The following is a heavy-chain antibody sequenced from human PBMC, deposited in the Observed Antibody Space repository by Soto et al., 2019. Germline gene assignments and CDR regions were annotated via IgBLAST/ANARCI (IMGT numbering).Heavy chain of an antibody. J-gene: IGHJ6*02. D-gene: IGHD5-18*01. CDR1: GGTFSSYA. V-gene: IGHV1-69*01. Sequence: QVQLVQSGAEVKKPGSSVKVSCKASGGTFSSYAISWVRQAPGQGLEWMGGIIPIFGTANYAQKFQGRVTITADESTSTAYMELSSLRSEDTAVYYCARALDTAMVTDYYCGMDVWGQGTTVTVSS. CDR2: IIPIFGTA. CDR3: ARALDTAMVTDYYCGMDV.